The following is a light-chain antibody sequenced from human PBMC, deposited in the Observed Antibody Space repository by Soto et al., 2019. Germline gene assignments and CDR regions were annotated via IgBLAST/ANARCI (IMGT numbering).Light chain of an antibody. CDR1: QSISIY. CDR2: DAS. Sequence: DIQMTQSPSSLSASVGDRVTITCRASQSISIYLNWYQQKPGKAPKLLIYDASNLQSGVPSRFSGSGSGTDFTLTISSLQPEDFATYYCQQCDSTPPLTFGRGTKVEIK. V-gene: IGKV1-39*01. CDR3: QQCDSTPPLT. J-gene: IGKJ4*01.